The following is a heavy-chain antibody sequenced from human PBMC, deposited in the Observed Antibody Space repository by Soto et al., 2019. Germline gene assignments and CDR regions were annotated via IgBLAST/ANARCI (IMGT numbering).Heavy chain of an antibody. Sequence: GAPLNLARKAAVYTFTSYPMHWGRHAQGQRLEWMGWINAGNGNTKYSQKFQGRVTITRDTSASTAYMELSSLRSEDTVLYYCARDYGAEVLDFRVKG. CDR1: VYTFTSYP. V-gene: IGHV1-3*01. CDR3: ARDYGAEVLDF. J-gene: IGHJ6*03. D-gene: IGHD3-10*01. CDR2: INAGNGNT.